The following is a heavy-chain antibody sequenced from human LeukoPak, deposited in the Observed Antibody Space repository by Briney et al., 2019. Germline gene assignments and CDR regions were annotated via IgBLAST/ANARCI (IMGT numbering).Heavy chain of an antibody. Sequence: GASVKVSCKASGYTFTAYYMHWVRQAPGQGFEWMGWINPNSGATNYAQKFQGRVALTRDTSTSTVYMELSKLTSDDTAVYYCARIDSGTYELAFDIWGQGTMVTVSS. CDR2: INPNSGAT. J-gene: IGHJ3*02. V-gene: IGHV1-2*02. CDR1: GYTFTAYY. CDR3: ARIDSGTYELAFDI. D-gene: IGHD1-26*01.